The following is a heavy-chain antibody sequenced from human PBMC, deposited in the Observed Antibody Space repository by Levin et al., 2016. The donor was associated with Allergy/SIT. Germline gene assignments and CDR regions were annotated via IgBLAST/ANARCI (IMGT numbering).Heavy chain of an antibody. CDR3: ARGAVVVTAPDAFDI. J-gene: IGHJ3*02. CDR2: ISAYNGNT. Sequence: WVRQAPGQGLEWMGWISAYNGNTNYAQKLQGRVTMTTDTSTSTAYMELRSLRSDDTAVYYCARGAVVVTAPDAFDIWGQGTMVTVSS. V-gene: IGHV1-18*01. D-gene: IGHD2-21*02.